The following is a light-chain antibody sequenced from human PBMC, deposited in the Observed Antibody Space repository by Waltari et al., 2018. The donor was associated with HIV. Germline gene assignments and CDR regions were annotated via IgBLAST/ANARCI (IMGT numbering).Light chain of an antibody. J-gene: IGLJ2*01. CDR2: EVN. V-gene: IGLV2-14*01. CDR3: SSNTDSSTAL. Sequence: QSVLTQPPSASGSPGQSVTISCTGTTSDVGGYRYVSWYQQHPGKTPKVIIYEVNNRPSGVSTRFSGSKSGNTASLTISGLQIEDEADYYCSSNTDSSTALFGGGTKLTVL. CDR1: TSDVGGYRY.